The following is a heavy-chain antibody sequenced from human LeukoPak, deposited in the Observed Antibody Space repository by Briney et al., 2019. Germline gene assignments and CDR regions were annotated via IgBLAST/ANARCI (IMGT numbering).Heavy chain of an antibody. D-gene: IGHD3-22*01. Sequence: GGSLRLSCAASGFTFSSYSMNWVRQAPGKGLEWVSSIRSSSSYIYYADSVKGRFTISRDNAKNSLYLQMNSLRAEDTAVYYCARDSGYQGYFDLWGRGTLVTVSS. CDR2: IRSSSSYI. J-gene: IGHJ2*01. CDR1: GFTFSSYS. CDR3: ARDSGYQGYFDL. V-gene: IGHV3-21*01.